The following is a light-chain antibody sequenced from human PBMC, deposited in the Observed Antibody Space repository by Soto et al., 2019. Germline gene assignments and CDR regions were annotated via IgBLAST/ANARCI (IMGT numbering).Light chain of an antibody. Sequence: ETVMTQSPATLSVSPGERATLSCRASQSVSSNLAWYQQKPGQAPRLLIYGASSRANGSPARFSGSGSGTDFTITISNLQSEDFAVYYCQQYDNWPGTFGQGTKLEIK. CDR3: QQYDNWPGT. CDR1: QSVSSN. CDR2: GAS. J-gene: IGKJ2*01. V-gene: IGKV3-15*01.